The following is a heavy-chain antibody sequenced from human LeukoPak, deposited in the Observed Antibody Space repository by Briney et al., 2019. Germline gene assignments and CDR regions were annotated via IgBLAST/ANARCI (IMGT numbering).Heavy chain of an antibody. V-gene: IGHV3-23*01. D-gene: IGHD5-18*01. CDR2: ISGSGGST. J-gene: IGHJ4*02. Sequence: GGSLRLSCAASGFTFSSYAMSWVRQAPGKGLEWVSAISGSGGSTYTQGRFTISRDNSKNTLYLQMNSLRAEDTAVYYCAKDHGGGSSGYSYGYSGTFDYWGQGTLVTVSS. CDR1: GFTFSSYA. CDR3: AKDHGGGSSGYSYGYSGTFDY.